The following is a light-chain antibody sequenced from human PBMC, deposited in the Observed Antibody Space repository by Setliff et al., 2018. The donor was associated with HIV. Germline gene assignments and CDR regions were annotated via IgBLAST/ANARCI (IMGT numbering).Light chain of an antibody. CDR1: SSNVGDNA. Sequence: QSVLTQPPSASGAPGQRVTISCSGSSSNVGDNAVSWYQQFPGTAPKLLIYSTYQRPSGVPDRSSGSKSGTSASLAISGLHSEDEADYYCAAWDDSLHGYVFGSGTKVTVL. CDR3: AAWDDSLHGYV. CDR2: STY. J-gene: IGLJ1*01. V-gene: IGLV1-44*01.